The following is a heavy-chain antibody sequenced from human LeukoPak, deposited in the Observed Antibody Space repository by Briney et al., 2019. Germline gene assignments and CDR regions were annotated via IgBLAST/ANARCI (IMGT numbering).Heavy chain of an antibody. D-gene: IGHD4/OR15-4a*01. CDR1: GFTFSTYE. CDR2: ISSSGTVI. CDR3: AREPTIPYFDY. V-gene: IGHV3-48*03. J-gene: IGHJ4*02. Sequence: GGSLRLSCAASGFTFSTYEMNWVRQAPGKGLEWVSYISSSGTVIYYADSVKGRFTISRDNAKKSLYPQMNSLRAEDTAVYCCAREPTIPYFDYWGQGTLVTVPS.